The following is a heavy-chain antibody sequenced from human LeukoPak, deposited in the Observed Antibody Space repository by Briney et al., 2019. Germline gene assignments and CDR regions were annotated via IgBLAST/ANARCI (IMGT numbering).Heavy chain of an antibody. CDR3: ADGTTPDY. D-gene: IGHD1-7*01. V-gene: IGHV3-7*01. J-gene: IGHJ4*02. Sequence: GGSLRLSCAASGFSFSTYWTSWVRQALGRGLEWVASIKQDGSEKYYVDSVKGRFTISRDNAKNSLYLQMNSLRPEDTAVYYCADGTTPDYWGQGTLVTVSS. CDR2: IKQDGSEK. CDR1: GFSFSTYW.